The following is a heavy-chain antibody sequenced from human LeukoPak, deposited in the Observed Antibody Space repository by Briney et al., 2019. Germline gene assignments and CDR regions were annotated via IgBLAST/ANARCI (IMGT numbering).Heavy chain of an antibody. Sequence: PSETLSLTCTVSGGSISSSGYYWGWIRQPPGKGLEWIGSFYYSGRAYDSPSLKSRVTMSVDMSKNQFSLNLNSVTAADTAVYYCARHLLSRYDYWGQGTLVTVSS. V-gene: IGHV4-39*01. D-gene: IGHD2-2*01. CDR3: ARHLLSRYDY. CDR2: FYYSGRA. CDR1: GGSISSSGYY. J-gene: IGHJ4*02.